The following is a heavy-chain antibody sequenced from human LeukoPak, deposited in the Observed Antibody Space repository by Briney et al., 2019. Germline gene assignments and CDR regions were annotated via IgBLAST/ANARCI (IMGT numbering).Heavy chain of an antibody. CDR3: ARGVPGSSGWYGGFDP. V-gene: IGHV4-34*01. D-gene: IGHD6-19*01. Sequence: SETLSLTCAVYGRSFSGYYWSWIRQPPGKGLEWIGEINHSGSTNYNPSLESRVTISVDTSKNQFSLKLSSVTAADTAVYYCARGVPGSSGWYGGFDPWGQGTLVTVSS. CDR1: GRSFSGYY. CDR2: INHSGST. J-gene: IGHJ5*02.